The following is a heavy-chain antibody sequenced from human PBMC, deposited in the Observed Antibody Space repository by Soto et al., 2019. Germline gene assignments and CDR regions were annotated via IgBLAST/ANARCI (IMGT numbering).Heavy chain of an antibody. CDR3: TPDPILAAAGGSAP. CDR2: IKSNTDGGTT. Sequence: EVQLVESGGGLVKPGGSLRLSCEASGFTFIYAWMSWVRQAPGKGLEWVGHIKSNTDGGTTDYAAPVNGRFTISRDDSKTTLYLQMSSLKTEHAAVYYCTPDPILAAAGGSAPWGQGALLTVSS. J-gene: IGHJ5*02. D-gene: IGHD6-13*01. V-gene: IGHV3-15*01. CDR1: GFTFIYAW.